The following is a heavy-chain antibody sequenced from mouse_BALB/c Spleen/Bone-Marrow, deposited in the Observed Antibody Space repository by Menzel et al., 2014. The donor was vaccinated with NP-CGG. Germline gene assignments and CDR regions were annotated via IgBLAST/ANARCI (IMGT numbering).Heavy chain of an antibody. V-gene: IGHV1S29*02. J-gene: IGHJ4*01. CDR1: GYTFTDYN. Sequence: VQLKESGPELVKPGASVKISCKASGYTFTDYNMHWVKQSHGKSLEWIGYIYPYNGGTGYNQKFKSKATLAVDNSSSTAYMRLRSLTSEDSAVYYCTRREYGNYGYAMDYWGQGTSVTVSS. D-gene: IGHD2-10*02. CDR3: TRREYGNYGYAMDY. CDR2: IYPYNGGT.